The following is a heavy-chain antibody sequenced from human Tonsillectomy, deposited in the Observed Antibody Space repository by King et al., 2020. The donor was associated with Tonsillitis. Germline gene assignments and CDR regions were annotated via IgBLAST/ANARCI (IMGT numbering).Heavy chain of an antibody. CDR1: GFKFDDYG. D-gene: IGHD3-10*01. Sequence: QLVQSGGGVLRPGGSLRLSCAGSGFKFDDYGMAWVRQAPGKGLEWVSGINWNGGSTAYADSVKGRFTISRDNYKNSLYLQMNSLRAEDTAVYHCARGPYYGSGTYYNRYFDNWGQGTLVTAPS. CDR2: INWNGGST. CDR3: ARGPYYGSGTYYNRYFDN. J-gene: IGHJ4*02. V-gene: IGHV3-20*01.